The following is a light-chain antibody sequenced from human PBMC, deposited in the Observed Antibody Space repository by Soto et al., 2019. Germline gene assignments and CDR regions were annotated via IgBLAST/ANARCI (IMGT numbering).Light chain of an antibody. V-gene: IGLV2-11*01. CDR1: SSDVGGYNY. Sequence: QSVLTQPRSVSGSPGQSVTISCTGTSSDVGGYNYVSWYQQHPGKAPKLMIYDVSQRPSGVPDRFSGSKPGNTASLTISGLQSEDEADYYCCSYAGSYTYVFGTGTKVTVL. J-gene: IGLJ1*01. CDR3: CSYAGSYTYV. CDR2: DVS.